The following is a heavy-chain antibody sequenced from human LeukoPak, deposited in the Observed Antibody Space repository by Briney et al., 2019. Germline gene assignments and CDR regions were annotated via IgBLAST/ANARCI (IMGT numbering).Heavy chain of an antibody. CDR3: ARDRGYSSRWNFGKDYYMDV. D-gene: IGHD6-13*01. Sequence: GRSLRLFCSASGLTFSTYGMNWVRQAPGKGLEWVAVIWYDGSHANYADAVKGRFTISRDNSKNTLYLQMNSPRAEDTAVYYCARDRGYSSRWNFGKDYYMDVWGKGTTVTVSS. CDR1: GLTFSTYG. CDR2: IWYDGSHA. J-gene: IGHJ6*03. V-gene: IGHV3-33*01.